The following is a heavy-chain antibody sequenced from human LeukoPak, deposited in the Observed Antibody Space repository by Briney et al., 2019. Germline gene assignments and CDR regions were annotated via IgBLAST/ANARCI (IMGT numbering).Heavy chain of an antibody. CDR1: GGSISSYY. CDR3: ARDASCHYGPTPEGAFDI. Sequence: PSETLSLTCTVSGGSISSYYWSWIRQPPGKGLEWIGYIYYSGSTNYNPSLKSRVTISVDTSKNQFSLKLTSVSAADTAVYYCARDASCHYGPTPEGAFDIWGQGTMVTVSS. D-gene: IGHD4-17*01. CDR2: IYYSGST. J-gene: IGHJ3*02. V-gene: IGHV4-59*01.